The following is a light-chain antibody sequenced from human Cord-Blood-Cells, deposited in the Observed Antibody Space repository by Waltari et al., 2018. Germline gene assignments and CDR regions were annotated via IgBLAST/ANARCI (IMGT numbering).Light chain of an antibody. Sequence: QSALTQPASVSGSPGQWNTISCTGTRSDVGGYNYVPWYQQHPGKAPKRMLYDVSNRPSGVSNRFSGSKSRNTASLTISGLQAEDEADYYCSSYTSSSTWVFGGGTKLTVL. CDR2: DVS. J-gene: IGLJ3*02. V-gene: IGLV2-14*01. CDR1: RSDVGGYNY. CDR3: SSYTSSSTWV.